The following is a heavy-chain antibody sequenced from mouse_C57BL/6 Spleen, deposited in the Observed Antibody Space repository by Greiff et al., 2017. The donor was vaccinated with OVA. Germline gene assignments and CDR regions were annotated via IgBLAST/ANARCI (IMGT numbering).Heavy chain of an antibody. CDR1: GYTFTSYW. D-gene: IGHD2-2*01. V-gene: IGHV1-59*01. J-gene: IGHJ4*01. Sequence: QVQLQQPGAELVRPGTSVKLSCKASGYTFTSYWMHWVKQRPGQGLEWIGVIDPSDSYTNYNQKFKGKATLTVDTYSSTAYMQLSSLTSEDSAVYYCARWVGGYDNAMDYWGQGTSVPVSS. CDR3: ARWVGGYDNAMDY. CDR2: IDPSDSYT.